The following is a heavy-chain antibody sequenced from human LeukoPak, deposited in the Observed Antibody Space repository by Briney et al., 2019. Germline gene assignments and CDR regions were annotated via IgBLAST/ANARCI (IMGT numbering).Heavy chain of an antibody. V-gene: IGHV5-51*01. CDR3: TRQGVFYSDSSAFYY. J-gene: IGHJ4*02. D-gene: IGHD3-22*01. CDR2: IYPGDSDT. CDR1: GYRFTNYW. Sequence: GESLKISCKASGYRFTNYWIGWVRQMPGKGLELMGTIYPGDSDTRYSPSFQGQVTISADKSITTAYPQWSSLKASDTAIYYCTRQGVFYSDSSAFYYWGQGTLVTVSS.